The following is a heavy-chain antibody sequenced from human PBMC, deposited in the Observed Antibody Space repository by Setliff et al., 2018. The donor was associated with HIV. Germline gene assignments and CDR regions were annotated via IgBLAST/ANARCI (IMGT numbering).Heavy chain of an antibody. J-gene: IGHJ4*02. CDR3: AYSGRQLRGPYFDF. CDR2: IYWNNNK. V-gene: IGHV2-5*01. Sequence: SGPTLVNPTQTLTLTCTFSGLSLSTSGVGVGWIRQSPGKALEWLAFIYWNNNKHYSTSLKSRLTVTKDTSKNRVVFTMTNMDPVDTANYYCAYSGRQLRGPYFDFWGQGTPVTVSS. D-gene: IGHD1-1*01. CDR1: GLSLSTSGVG.